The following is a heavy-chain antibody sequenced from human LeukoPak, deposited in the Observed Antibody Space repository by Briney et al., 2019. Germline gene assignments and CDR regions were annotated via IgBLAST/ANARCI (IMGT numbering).Heavy chain of an antibody. J-gene: IGHJ5*02. CDR3: ARVSSYYDSSGYFNWFDP. CDR2: LNSDGSST. D-gene: IGHD3-22*01. V-gene: IGHV3-74*01. Sequence: GGSLRLSCAASGFTFSSYWMHWVRQARGRARVWVSYLNSDGSSTSYADTVKGRFTISRDNAKNTLYLQMNSLRAEDTAVYYCARVSSYYDSSGYFNWFDPWGQGTLVTVSS. CDR1: GFTFSSYW.